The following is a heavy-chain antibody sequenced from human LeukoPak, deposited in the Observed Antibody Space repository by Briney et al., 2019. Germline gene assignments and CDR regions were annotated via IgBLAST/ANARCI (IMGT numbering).Heavy chain of an antibody. CDR2: IWYDGSNK. Sequence: GRSLRLSCAASGFTFSSYGMHWVRQAPGKGLEWVSLIWYDGSNKYYADSVKGRFTISRDNSKNTLYLQMNSPGAEDTAVYYCARDWGKGDYWGQGTLVTVSS. D-gene: IGHD3-16*01. CDR3: ARDWGKGDY. V-gene: IGHV3-33*01. J-gene: IGHJ4*02. CDR1: GFTFSSYG.